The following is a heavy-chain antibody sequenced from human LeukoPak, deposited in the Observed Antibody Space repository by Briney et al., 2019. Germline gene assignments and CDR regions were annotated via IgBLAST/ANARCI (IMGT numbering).Heavy chain of an antibody. CDR3: ARDSFIAAAYYYGMDV. V-gene: IGHV4-59*01. CDR2: IYYSGST. CDR1: GDSISSYY. J-gene: IGHJ6*02. Sequence: KPSETLSLTCTVSGDSISSYYWSWIRQPPGKGLEWIGYIYYSGSTNYNPSLKSRVTISVDTSKNQFSLKLSSVTAADTAVYYCARDSFIAAAYYYGMDVWGQGTTVTVSS. D-gene: IGHD6-13*01.